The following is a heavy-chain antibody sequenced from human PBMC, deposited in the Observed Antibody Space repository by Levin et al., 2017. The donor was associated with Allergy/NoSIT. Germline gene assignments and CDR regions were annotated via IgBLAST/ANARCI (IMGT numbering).Heavy chain of an antibody. CDR2: ISSSSSYK. CDR1: GFSFSSFN. J-gene: IGHJ3*02. V-gene: IGHV3-21*01. CDR3: ARAHSYAYKLISHAFDI. Sequence: GGSLRLSCAASGFSFSSFNMNWVRQAPGKGLEWVSFISSSSSYKFHADSLKGRFTISRDNAKNSLYLQMNSLRAEDTAVYYCARAHSYAYKLISHAFDIWGQGTMVTVSS. D-gene: IGHD3-16*01.